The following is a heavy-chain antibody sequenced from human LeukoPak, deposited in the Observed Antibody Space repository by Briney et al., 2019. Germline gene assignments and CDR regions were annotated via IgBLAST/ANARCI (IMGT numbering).Heavy chain of an antibody. D-gene: IGHD3-22*01. Sequence: SETLSLTCTVSGGSINTNNYYWGWIRQPPGKGLEWIGSVSYSGSTNYNPSLESRVTISVDTSKNQFSLKLSSVTAADTAVYYCARRHYDSTGRDFDYWGRGTLVTVSS. CDR2: VSYSGST. CDR1: GGSINTNNYY. CDR3: ARRHYDSTGRDFDY. J-gene: IGHJ4*02. V-gene: IGHV4-39*01.